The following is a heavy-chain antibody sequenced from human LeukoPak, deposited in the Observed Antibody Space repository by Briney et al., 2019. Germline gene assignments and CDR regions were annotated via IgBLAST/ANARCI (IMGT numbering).Heavy chain of an antibody. V-gene: IGHV3-11*01. CDR3: ARDVRIAAPGGEVIDP. D-gene: IGHD6-6*01. CDR2: ISSSGSTI. J-gene: IGHJ5*02. Sequence: GGSLRLSCAASGFTFSDYYMSWIRQAPGKGLEWVSYISSSGSTIYYADSVKGRFTISRDNAKNSLYLQMNSLRAEDTAVYYCARDVRIAAPGGEVIDPWGQGTLVTVPS. CDR1: GFTFSDYY.